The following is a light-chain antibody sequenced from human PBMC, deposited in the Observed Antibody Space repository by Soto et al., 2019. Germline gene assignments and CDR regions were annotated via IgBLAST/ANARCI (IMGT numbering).Light chain of an antibody. J-gene: IGKJ5*01. V-gene: IGKV3-15*01. CDR3: QQYQSWPIT. CDR2: AAS. CDR1: QSANTG. Sequence: EIVMTQSPATLSVSPGERATLSCTASQSANTGLAWYQQKPGQAPRPLIYAASTRATGIPARFSGSGSGTEFTLTISSLQSEDFAVYHCQQYQSWPITFGQGTRLEIE.